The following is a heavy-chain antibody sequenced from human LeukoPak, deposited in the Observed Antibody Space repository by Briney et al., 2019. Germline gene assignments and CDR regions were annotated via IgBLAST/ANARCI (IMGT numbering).Heavy chain of an antibody. CDR2: INHSGST. CDR1: GGSFSGYY. J-gene: IGHJ6*03. CDR3: ARPFPYQLPTSGRYYYYMDV. V-gene: IGHV4-34*01. Sequence: SETLSLTCAVYGGSFSGYYWSWIRQPPGKGLEWIGEINHSGSTNYNPSLKSRVTISVDTSKNQFSLKLSSVTAADTAVYYCARPFPYQLPTSGRYYYYMDVWGKGTTVTVSS. D-gene: IGHD2-2*01.